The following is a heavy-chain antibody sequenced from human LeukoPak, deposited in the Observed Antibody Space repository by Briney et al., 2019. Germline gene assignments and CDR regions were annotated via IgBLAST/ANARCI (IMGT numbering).Heavy chain of an antibody. V-gene: IGHV3-21*01. CDR1: GFTFSSYG. CDR3: ARDSLSVATRVDDY. CDR2: ISSSSSYI. Sequence: GGSLRLSCAASGFTFSSYGMHWIRQAPGKGLEWVSSISSSSSYIYYADSVKGRFTISRDNAKNSLYLQMNSLRAEDTAVYYCARDSLSVATRVDDYWGQGTLVTVSS. D-gene: IGHD5-12*01. J-gene: IGHJ4*02.